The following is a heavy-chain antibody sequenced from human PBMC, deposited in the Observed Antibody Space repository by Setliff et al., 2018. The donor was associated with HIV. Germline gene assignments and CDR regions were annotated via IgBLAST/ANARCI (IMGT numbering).Heavy chain of an antibody. CDR3: ARGLRDSSGREYFQH. D-gene: IGHD3-22*01. V-gene: IGHV1-46*01. CDR2: INPSGDST. CDR1: GYTFTSYS. Sequence: ASVKVSCKSSGYTFTSYSMHWVRQAPGQGLEWMGIINPSGDSTSYAQKFQGRVTMTRDTSTSTVYMELSSLRSEDTAVYYCARGLRDSSGREYFQHWGQGTPVTVSS. J-gene: IGHJ1*01.